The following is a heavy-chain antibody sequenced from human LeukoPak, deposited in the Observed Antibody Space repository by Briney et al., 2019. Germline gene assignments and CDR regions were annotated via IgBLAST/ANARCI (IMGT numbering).Heavy chain of an antibody. CDR2: IRGSDGAT. CDR1: GFTFSSNA. J-gene: IGHJ4*02. V-gene: IGHV3-23*01. CDR3: AKDFRVSY. Sequence: AGGSLRLSCAASGFTFSSNAMAWVRPAPGKGLECVSAIRGSDGATYYADSVKGRFTISRDNSKNTLSLQMNGLRAEDTAVYYCAKDFRVSYWGQGTLVTVSS.